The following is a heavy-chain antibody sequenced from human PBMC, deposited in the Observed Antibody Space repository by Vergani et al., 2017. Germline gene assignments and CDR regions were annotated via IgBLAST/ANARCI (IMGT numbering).Heavy chain of an antibody. D-gene: IGHD2-2*01. Sequence: QVQLVQSGAEVKKPGASVKVSCKASGGTFSSYAISWVRQAPGQGLEWMGRIIPILGIANYAQKFQGRGTSTADKSTSTAYMELSSLRSEDAAVDYCASGYCSSTSCYFGPDYWGQGTLVTVSS. CDR2: IIPILGIA. V-gene: IGHV1-69*04. J-gene: IGHJ4*02. CDR3: ASGYCSSTSCYFGPDY. CDR1: GGTFSSYA.